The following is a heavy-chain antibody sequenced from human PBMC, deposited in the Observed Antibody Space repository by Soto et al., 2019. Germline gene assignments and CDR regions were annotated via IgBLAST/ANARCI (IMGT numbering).Heavy chain of an antibody. J-gene: IGHJ5*02. V-gene: IGHV2-5*02. CDR3: AHRPPIMITLGGVIAPLTYNWFDP. CDR1: GFSLSTSGVG. CDR2: IYWDDDK. D-gene: IGHD3-16*02. Sequence: SGPTLVNPTQTLTLTCTFSGFSLSTSGVGVGWIRQPPGKALEWLALIYWDDDKRYSPSLKSRLTITKDTSKNQVVLTMTNMDPVDTATYYCAHRPPIMITLGGVIAPLTYNWFDPWGQGTLVTVSS.